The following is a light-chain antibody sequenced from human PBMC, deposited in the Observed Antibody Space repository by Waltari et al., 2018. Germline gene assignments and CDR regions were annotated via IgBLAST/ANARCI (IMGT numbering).Light chain of an antibody. CDR2: WAS. J-gene: IGKJ2*01. CDR3: PHPPNVHRT. V-gene: IGKV4-1*01. Sequence: DIVMTQSPDSLAVSLGERATINCKSSQIISYSSTNKNYLAWYQQKPGLPPKLLIYWASSRESGVPERFSGSGSGTDCTLTISSLQAEALTLYYCPHPPNVHRTSAKGPKLEIK. CDR1: QIISYSSTNKNY.